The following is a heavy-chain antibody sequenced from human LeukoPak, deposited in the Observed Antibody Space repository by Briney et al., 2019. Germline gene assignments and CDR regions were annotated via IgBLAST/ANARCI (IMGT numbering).Heavy chain of an antibody. CDR2: IKQDGNEK. D-gene: IGHD3-22*01. Sequence: PGGSLRLSCAASGFTFSTYAMTWVRQAPGKGLEWVANIKQDGNEKYYVDSVKGRFTISRDNAKNSLYLQMNSLRAEDTAVYYCARGSSGYYSPKDLNYFDYWGQGTLVTVSS. J-gene: IGHJ4*02. CDR3: ARGSSGYYSPKDLNYFDY. CDR1: GFTFSTYA. V-gene: IGHV3-7*04.